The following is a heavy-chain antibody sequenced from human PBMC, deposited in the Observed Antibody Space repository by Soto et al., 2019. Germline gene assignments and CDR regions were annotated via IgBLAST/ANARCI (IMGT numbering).Heavy chain of an antibody. J-gene: IGHJ4*02. CDR1: GFTFSDNY. CDR2: ISSSGSII. Sequence: GGSLRLSCAASGFTFSDNYMSWIRQAPGRGLEWVSYISSSGSIIYYADSVKGRFTISRDNAKNSLYLQMNSLRAEDTAVYYCARDLGYYESDGYFDYWGQGALVTVSS. D-gene: IGHD3-22*01. V-gene: IGHV3-11*01. CDR3: ARDLGYYESDGYFDY.